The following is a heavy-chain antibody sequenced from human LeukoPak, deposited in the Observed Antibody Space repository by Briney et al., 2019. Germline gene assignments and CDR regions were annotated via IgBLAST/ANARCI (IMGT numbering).Heavy chain of an antibody. V-gene: IGHV3-66*01. D-gene: IGHD3-9*01. J-gene: IGHJ3*02. Sequence: PGGSLRLSCAASGFSVNTNYMTWVRQAPGKGLEWVSVLYSGGGAHYADSVKDRFTISRDYSQNTLLLQMNSLRAEDTALYYCARGKTSDDIIEDAFDIWGQGTMVAVSS. CDR3: ARGKTSDDIIEDAFDI. CDR2: LYSGGGA. CDR1: GFSVNTNY.